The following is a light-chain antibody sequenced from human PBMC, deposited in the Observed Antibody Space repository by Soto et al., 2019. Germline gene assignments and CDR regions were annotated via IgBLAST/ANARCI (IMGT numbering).Light chain of an antibody. CDR1: QSIRNRF. Sequence: DIVLTQSPGTLSLSPGERATLFCRASQSIRNRFLAWYQQKPGQAPRLLIYDASTRATGIPDRFSGSGSGTDFTLTISRLEPEDFAVYYCQQYDPSPRTFGQGTKVEIK. CDR3: QQYDPSPRT. CDR2: DAS. J-gene: IGKJ1*01. V-gene: IGKV3-20*01.